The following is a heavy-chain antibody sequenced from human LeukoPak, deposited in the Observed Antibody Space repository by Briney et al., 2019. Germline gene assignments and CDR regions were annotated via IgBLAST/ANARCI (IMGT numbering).Heavy chain of an antibody. D-gene: IGHD3-22*01. CDR3: ARHLSDYYDSSGYYSLDY. J-gene: IGHJ4*02. Sequence: KDGESLKISCKGSGYSFTSYWIGWVRQMPGKGLEWMGIIYPGDSDTRYSPSFQGQVTISADKSISTAYLQWSSLKASDTAMYYCARHLSDYYDSSGYYSLDYWGQGTLVTVSS. CDR1: GYSFTSYW. V-gene: IGHV5-51*01. CDR2: IYPGDSDT.